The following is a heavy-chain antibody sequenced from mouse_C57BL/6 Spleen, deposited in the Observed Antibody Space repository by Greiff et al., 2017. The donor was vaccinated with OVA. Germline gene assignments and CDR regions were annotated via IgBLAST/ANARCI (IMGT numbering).Heavy chain of an antibody. J-gene: IGHJ2*01. Sequence: EVKLMESGGGLVKPGGSLKLSCAASGFTFSDYGMHWVRQAPEKGLEWVAYISSGSSTIYYADTVKGRFTISRDNAKHTLFLQMTSLRSEDTAMYYGARDGRDYWGQGTTLTVSS. D-gene: IGHD1-1*01. CDR1: GFTFSDYG. CDR2: ISSGSSTI. V-gene: IGHV5-17*01. CDR3: ARDGRDY.